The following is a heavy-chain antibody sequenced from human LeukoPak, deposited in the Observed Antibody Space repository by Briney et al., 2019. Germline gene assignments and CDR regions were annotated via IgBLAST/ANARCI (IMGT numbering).Heavy chain of an antibody. Sequence: ASVKVSCKASGYTFTSYYMHWVRQAPGQGLEWMGIINPSGGSTSYAQKFQGRVTMTRDTSTSTVYMELSSLRSEDTAVYYCARSSVSNAYDYAGFDPWGQGTLVTVSS. CDR1: GYTFTSYY. D-gene: IGHD3-16*01. CDR2: INPSGGST. V-gene: IGHV1-46*01. J-gene: IGHJ5*02. CDR3: ARSSVSNAYDYAGFDP.